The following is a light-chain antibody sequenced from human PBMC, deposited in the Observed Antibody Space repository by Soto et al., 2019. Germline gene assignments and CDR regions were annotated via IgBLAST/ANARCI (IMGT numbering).Light chain of an antibody. J-gene: IGKJ5*01. V-gene: IGKV3D-15*01. CDR3: QQNNNWPPIT. Sequence: EIVLTQSPATLSLSLVDTATLSFRASQSVSGYIGWYQQKPGQAPRLLIYADSNRATGIPDRFSGSGSGTEFTLTISSLQSEDFAVYYCQQNNNWPPITFGQGTRLEIK. CDR1: QSVSGY. CDR2: ADS.